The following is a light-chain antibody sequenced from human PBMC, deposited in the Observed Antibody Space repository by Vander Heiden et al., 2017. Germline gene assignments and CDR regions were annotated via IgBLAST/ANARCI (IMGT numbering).Light chain of an antibody. J-gene: IGKJ4*02. CDR3: QQYYIAPLT. V-gene: IGKV4-1*01. Sequence: DIVMTQSPDSLAVSLGERATIYCKSSQSVLYSSNNNNYLAWYQQKPGQPPKLLIYWASTRQSGVPDRFSGSGSGTDFTLTISSLQADDVAVYYCQQYYIAPLTFGGGTRVEIK. CDR1: QSVLYSSNNNNY. CDR2: WAS.